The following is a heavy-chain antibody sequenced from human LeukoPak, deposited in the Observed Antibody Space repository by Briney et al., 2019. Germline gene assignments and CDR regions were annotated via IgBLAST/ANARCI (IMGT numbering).Heavy chain of an antibody. CDR3: ARGPYCGGDCYFAY. CDR2: IYTSGTT. CDR1: GGSFSGYY. Sequence: PSETLSLTCAVYGGSFSGYYWSWIRQPAGKGLEWIGRIYTSGTTNYNPSLKSRVTMSVDTSRNQFSLKLSSVTAADTAVYYCARGPYCGGDCYFAYWGQGTLVTVSS. J-gene: IGHJ4*02. D-gene: IGHD2-21*01. V-gene: IGHV4-59*10.